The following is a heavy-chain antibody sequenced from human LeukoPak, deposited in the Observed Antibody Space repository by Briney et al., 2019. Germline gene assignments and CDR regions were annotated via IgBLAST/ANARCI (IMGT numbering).Heavy chain of an antibody. J-gene: IGHJ6*03. D-gene: IGHD4-17*01. Sequence: SETLSLTCAVSGYSISSGYYWSWIRQPPGKGLEWIGEINHSGSTNHNPSLKSRVTISVDTSKNQFSLKLSSVTAADTAVYYCARDADDYGDFYYYYMDVWGKGTTVTVSS. CDR1: GYSISSGYY. CDR2: INHSGST. CDR3: ARDADDYGDFYYYYMDV. V-gene: IGHV4-38-2*02.